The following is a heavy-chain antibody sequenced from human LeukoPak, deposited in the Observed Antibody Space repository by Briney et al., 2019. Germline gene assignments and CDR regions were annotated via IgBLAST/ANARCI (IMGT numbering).Heavy chain of an antibody. CDR1: GFTFSNYA. Sequence: PGGSLRLSCAASGFTFSNYAMSWDRQAPGKGLEWVSAITGSGITTYYADSVKGRFTVSRDNSKNTLYLQMSSLRAEDTAVYFCATSPSMVTTGHFDYWGQGTLVTVSS. J-gene: IGHJ4*02. CDR2: ITGSGITT. D-gene: IGHD4-17*01. CDR3: ATSPSMVTTGHFDY. V-gene: IGHV3-23*01.